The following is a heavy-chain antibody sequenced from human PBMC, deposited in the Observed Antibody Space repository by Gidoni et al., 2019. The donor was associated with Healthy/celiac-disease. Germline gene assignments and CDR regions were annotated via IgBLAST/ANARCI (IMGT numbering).Heavy chain of an antibody. V-gene: IGHV4-34*01. CDR1: GWSFSGYY. J-gene: IGHJ3*02. CDR2: INHSGST. Sequence: QVQLQQWGAGLLKPSETLSLTCAVYGWSFSGYYWSWIRQPPGKGLEWIGEINHSGSTNYNPSLKSRVTISVDTSKNQCSLKLSSVTAADTAVYYCARGGMITFGGVIVPDAFDIWGQGTMVTVSS. D-gene: IGHD3-16*02. CDR3: ARGGMITFGGVIVPDAFDI.